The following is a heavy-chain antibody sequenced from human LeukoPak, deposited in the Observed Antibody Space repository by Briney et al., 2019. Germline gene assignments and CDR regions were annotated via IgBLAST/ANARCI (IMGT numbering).Heavy chain of an antibody. CDR1: GFTFDDYG. V-gene: IGHV3-20*01. CDR3: ARTNYYGSGTSYYYYYYMDV. D-gene: IGHD3-10*01. Sequence: AGGSLRLSCAASGFTFDDYGMSWVRQAPGKGLEWVSGINWNGGSTGYADSVKGRFTISRDNAKNSLYLQMNSLRAEDTALYHCARTNYYGSGTSYYYYYYMDVWGKGTTVTISS. CDR2: INWNGGST. J-gene: IGHJ6*03.